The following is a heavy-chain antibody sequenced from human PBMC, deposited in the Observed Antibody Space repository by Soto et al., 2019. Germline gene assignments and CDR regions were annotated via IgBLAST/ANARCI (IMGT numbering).Heavy chain of an antibody. CDR3: ARDKGFLPPFDP. V-gene: IGHV4-30-4*01. CDR1: GGSISSGGYY. Sequence: SETLSLTCTVSGGSISSGGYYWSWIRQPPGKGLEWIGYIYYSGSTYYNPSLKSRVTISVDTSKNQFSLKLSSVTAADTAVYYCARDKGFLPPFDPWGQGTLVTVSS. CDR2: IYYSGST. J-gene: IGHJ5*02.